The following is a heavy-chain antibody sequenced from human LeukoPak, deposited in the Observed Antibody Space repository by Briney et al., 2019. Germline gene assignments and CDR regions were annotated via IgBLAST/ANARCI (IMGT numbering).Heavy chain of an antibody. CDR1: GYTFTSYG. CDR2: ISAYNGNT. Sequence: GASVKVSCKASGYTFTSYGISWVRQAPAQGLERVGWISAYNGNTNYAQKLQGRVTMTTDTSTSTAYMELRSLRSDDTAVYYCARVSSPSYYDILTGYHTIDYWGQGTLVTVSS. J-gene: IGHJ4*02. V-gene: IGHV1-18*01. D-gene: IGHD3-9*01. CDR3: ARVSSPSYYDILTGYHTIDY.